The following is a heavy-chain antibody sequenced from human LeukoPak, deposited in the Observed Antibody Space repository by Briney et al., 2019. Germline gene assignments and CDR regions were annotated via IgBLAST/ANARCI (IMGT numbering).Heavy chain of an antibody. V-gene: IGHV2-5*02. CDR1: GFSLSTSGVG. CDR3: AHLGSDCSGGSCFAFDI. CDR2: IYWDDDK. J-gene: IGHJ3*02. Sequence: SGPTLVNPTQTLTLTCTFPGFSLSTSGVGVGWIRQPPGKALEWLALIYWDDDKRYSPSLKSRLTITKDTSKNQVVLTMTNMDPVDTAKYYCAHLGSDCSGGSCFAFDIWGQGTMVTVSS. D-gene: IGHD2-15*01.